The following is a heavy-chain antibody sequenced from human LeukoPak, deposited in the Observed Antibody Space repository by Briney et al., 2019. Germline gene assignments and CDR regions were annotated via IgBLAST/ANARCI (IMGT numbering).Heavy chain of an antibody. CDR1: GYTFTGYY. J-gene: IGHJ4*02. CDR2: INPNSGGT. Sequence: ASVKVSCKASGYTFTGYYMHWVRQAPGQGLEWMGWINPNSGGTNYAQKFQGRVTMTRDTSISTAYMELSRLRSDDTAVYYCPTVYSSSWYGPSNWGQGTLVTVSS. V-gene: IGHV1-2*02. CDR3: PTVYSSSWYGPSN. D-gene: IGHD6-13*01.